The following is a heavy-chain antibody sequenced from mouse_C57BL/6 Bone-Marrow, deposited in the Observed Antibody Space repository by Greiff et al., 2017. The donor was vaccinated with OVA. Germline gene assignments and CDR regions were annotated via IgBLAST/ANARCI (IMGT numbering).Heavy chain of an antibody. CDR3: ARQLTRTFAY. Sequence: EVQLVESGGGLVKPGGSLKLSCAASGFTFSSYGMSWVRQTPDKRLEWVATISSGGSYTYYPDSVKGRFTISRDNAKNTLYLQMSSLKSEDTAMCYCARQLTRTFAYGGQGNLATVSA. CDR2: ISSGGSYT. CDR1: GFTFSSYG. J-gene: IGHJ3*01. V-gene: IGHV5-6*01. D-gene: IGHD1-3*01.